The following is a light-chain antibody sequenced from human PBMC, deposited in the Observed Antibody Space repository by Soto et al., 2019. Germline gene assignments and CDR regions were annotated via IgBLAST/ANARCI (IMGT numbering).Light chain of an antibody. CDR2: AVS. Sequence: QSALTQPPSASGSPGQSVTISCTGTSSDVGVYNYVSWYQQHPGKAPKLMIYAVSKRPSGVPDRFSGSKSGNTGFLTVSGLQAEDEADCCCSSYAGSDNVVFRGGTKVTVL. CDR3: SSYAGSDNVV. CDR1: SSDVGVYNY. J-gene: IGLJ2*01. V-gene: IGLV2-8*01.